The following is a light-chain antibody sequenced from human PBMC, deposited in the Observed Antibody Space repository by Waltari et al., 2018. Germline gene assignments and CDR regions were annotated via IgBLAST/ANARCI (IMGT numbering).Light chain of an antibody. CDR1: SSDIGNYDY. CDR3: SSYAGSSVWV. CDR2: EGT. V-gene: IGLV2-8*01. Sequence: QSALTQPPSASGSPGQSVTISCTGSSSDIGNYDYVAWYQQRPDKAPELMSYEGTKRPSGVPDPFAGSTSGNTASLTGSGLQAADEADYYCSSYAGSSVWVFGGGTKLTVV. J-gene: IGLJ3*02.